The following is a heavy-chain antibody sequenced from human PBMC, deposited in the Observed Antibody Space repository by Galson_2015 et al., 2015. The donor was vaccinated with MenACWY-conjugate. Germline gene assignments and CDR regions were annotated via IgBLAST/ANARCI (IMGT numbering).Heavy chain of an antibody. CDR1: GFTFSRFS. CDR2: ISSSSNTI. J-gene: IGHJ3*01. D-gene: IGHD6-6*01. CDR3: ARDQGENSYSSSAFDV. Sequence: SLRLSCAASGFTFSRFSMNWVRQAPGKGLGWISYISSSSNTIYYADSVKGRFTISRDNAKNSLYLQMNSLRAEDTAVYYCARDQGENSYSSSAFDVWGHGTMVTVSS. V-gene: IGHV3-48*04.